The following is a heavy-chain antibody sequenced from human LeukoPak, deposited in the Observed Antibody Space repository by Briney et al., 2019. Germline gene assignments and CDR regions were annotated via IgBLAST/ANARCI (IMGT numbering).Heavy chain of an antibody. CDR2: INPNSGGT. CDR3: AATVGGSDALDI. D-gene: IGHD3-10*01. V-gene: IGHV1-2*06. J-gene: IGHJ3*02. Sequence: GASVKVSCKASGYTFTGYYIYWVRQAPGQGLEWMGRINPNSGGTNYAQRFQGRVTVTRDTSISTAHIELSRLRSDDTAVYYCAATVGGSDALDIWGQGTMVTVSS. CDR1: GYTFTGYY.